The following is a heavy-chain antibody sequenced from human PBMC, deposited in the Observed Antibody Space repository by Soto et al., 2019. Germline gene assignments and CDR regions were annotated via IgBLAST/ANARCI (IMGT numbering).Heavy chain of an antibody. CDR2: IIPIFGTA. CDR3: ARGLIYYDSSGYYIDAFDI. CDR1: GGTFSSYA. V-gene: IGHV1-69*01. Sequence: QVQLVQSVAEVKKPGSSVKFSCKASGGTFSSYAISWVRQAPGQGLAWMGGIIPIFGTANYAQKFQGRVTITADESTSTAYMELSSLRSEDTAVYYCARGLIYYDSSGYYIDAFDIWVQGTMVTVSS. D-gene: IGHD3-22*01. J-gene: IGHJ3*02.